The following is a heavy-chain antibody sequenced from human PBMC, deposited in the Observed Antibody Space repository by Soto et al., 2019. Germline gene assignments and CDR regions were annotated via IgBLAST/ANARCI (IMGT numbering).Heavy chain of an antibody. D-gene: IGHD3-10*01. J-gene: IGHJ5*02. CDR1: GLTLNNYW. CDR2: INHDGSEK. CDR3: ARDFGNPKGRLDP. Sequence: EVQLVESGGGLVQPGGSLRLSCAASGLTLNNYWVTWVRQAPGKGLEWVANINHDGSEKYYVDSVKGRFTISRDNTKNSLYLQMNSLRAEDTAFYYCARDFGNPKGRLDPWGQGILVTVSS. V-gene: IGHV3-7*01.